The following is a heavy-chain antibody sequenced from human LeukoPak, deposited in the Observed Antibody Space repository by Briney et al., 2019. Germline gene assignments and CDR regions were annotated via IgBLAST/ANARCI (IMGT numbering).Heavy chain of an antibody. V-gene: IGHV1-46*01. CDR1: GYTFTSYY. D-gene: IGHD4-17*01. Sequence: ASVKVSCKASGYTFTSYYMHWVRQAPGQGLEWMGIINPSGGSTSYAQKFQGRVTMTRDTSTSTVYMELSSLRSEDTAVYYCARNIPTVTESIHFDYWGQGTLVSVSS. CDR2: INPSGGST. CDR3: ARNIPTVTESIHFDY. J-gene: IGHJ4*02.